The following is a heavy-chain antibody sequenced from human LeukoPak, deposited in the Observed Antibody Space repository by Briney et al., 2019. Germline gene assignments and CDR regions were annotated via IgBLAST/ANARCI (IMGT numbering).Heavy chain of an antibody. J-gene: IGHJ4*02. CDR2: ISSRGSVI. V-gene: IGHV3-21*04. CDR3: ARLANPSGYWD. CDR1: GFTFSDYT. D-gene: IGHD3-22*01. Sequence: GGSLRLSCATSGFTFSDYTMNWVRQAPGKRLEWLSSISSRGSVIYYADSVKGRFTISRDNSKNTLYLQMNSLRAEDTAVYYCARLANPSGYWDWGQGTLVTVSS.